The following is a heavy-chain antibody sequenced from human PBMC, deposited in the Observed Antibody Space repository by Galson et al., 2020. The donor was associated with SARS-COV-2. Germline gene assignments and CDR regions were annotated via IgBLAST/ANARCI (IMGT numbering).Heavy chain of an antibody. CDR3: ATDRGGLTN. J-gene: IGHJ4*02. Sequence: GGSLRLSCAASGFTFSNAWMSWVRQAPGKGLEWVGRIQSKTDGGTADYAAPVKGRFTISRDDSKNTLYLQMNSLKTEDTAVYYCATDRGGLTNWGQGTLVTVSS. CDR2: IQSKTDGGTA. CDR1: GFTFSNAW. D-gene: IGHD3-10*01. V-gene: IGHV3-15*01.